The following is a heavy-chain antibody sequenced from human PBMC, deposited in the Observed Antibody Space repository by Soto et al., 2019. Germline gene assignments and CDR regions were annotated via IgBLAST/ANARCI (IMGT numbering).Heavy chain of an antibody. CDR2: INAGNGNT. J-gene: IGHJ5*02. CDR1: GYTFTSYA. V-gene: IGHV1-3*01. CDR3: ARDEYCSSPSCYGGWFDP. Sequence: QVQLVQSGAEVKKPGASVKVSCKASGYTFTSYAMHWVRQAPGQRLEWMGWINAGNGNTKYSQKFQGRVTITRDTSASTAYMELSSLRSEDTAVYYCARDEYCSSPSCYGGWFDPWGQGTLVTVSS. D-gene: IGHD2-2*01.